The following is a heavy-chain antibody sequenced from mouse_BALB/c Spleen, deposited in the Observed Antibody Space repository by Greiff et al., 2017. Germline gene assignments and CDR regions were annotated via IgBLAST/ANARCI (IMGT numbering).Heavy chain of an antibody. Sequence: EVKLQESGPGLVKPSQSLSLTCSVTGYSITSGYYWNWIRQFPGNKLEWMGYISYDGSNNYNPSLKNRISITRDTSKNQFFLKLNSVTTEDTATYYCARDQDYYYGPMDYWGQGTSVTVSS. V-gene: IGHV3-6*02. CDR2: ISYDGSN. J-gene: IGHJ4*01. CDR3: ARDQDYYYGPMDY. CDR1: GYSITSGYY. D-gene: IGHD1-1*01.